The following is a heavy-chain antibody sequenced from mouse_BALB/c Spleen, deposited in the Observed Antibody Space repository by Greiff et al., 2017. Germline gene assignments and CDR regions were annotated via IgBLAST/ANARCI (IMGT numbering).Heavy chain of an antibody. V-gene: IGHV1-87*01. CDR2: IYPGDGDT. D-gene: IGHD2-4*01. CDR3: ARSPYDYDAYYFDY. CDR1: GYTFTSYW. J-gene: IGHJ2*01. Sequence: QVQLKESGAELARPGASVKLSCKASGYTFTSYWMQWVKQRPGQGLEWIGAIYPGDGDTRYTQKFKGKATLTADKSSSTAYMQLSSLASEDSAVYYCARSPYDYDAYYFDYWGQGTTLTVSS.